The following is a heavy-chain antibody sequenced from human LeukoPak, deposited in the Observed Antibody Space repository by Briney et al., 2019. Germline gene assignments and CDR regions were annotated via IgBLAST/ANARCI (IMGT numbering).Heavy chain of an antibody. V-gene: IGHV4-34*01. CDR3: ARGSGIAAAVALDY. CDR1: GGSFSGYY. CDR2: INHSGST. Sequence: SETLSLTCAVYGGSFSGYYWSWIRQPPGKGLEWIGEINHSGSTNYNPSLKSRVTISVDTSKNQSSLKLSSVTAADTAVYYCARGSGIAAAVALDYWGQGTLVTVSS. D-gene: IGHD6-13*01. J-gene: IGHJ4*02.